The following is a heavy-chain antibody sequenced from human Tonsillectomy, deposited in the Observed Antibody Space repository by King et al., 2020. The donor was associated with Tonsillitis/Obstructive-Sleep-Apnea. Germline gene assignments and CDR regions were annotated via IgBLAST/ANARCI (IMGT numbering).Heavy chain of an antibody. CDR1: GGSFSGYY. J-gene: IGHJ5*01. V-gene: IGHV4-34*01. CDR2: INHSGST. CDR3: ASGGGSWFDS. Sequence: VQLQQWGAGLLKTSETLSLTCAVYGGSFSGYYWSWIRQPPGKGLEWIGEINHSGSTNYNPSLKSRVTKSVDTSKNQFSLNLSSMTAADTAVYYCASGGGSWFDSWGQGTLVTVSS. D-gene: IGHD1-26*01.